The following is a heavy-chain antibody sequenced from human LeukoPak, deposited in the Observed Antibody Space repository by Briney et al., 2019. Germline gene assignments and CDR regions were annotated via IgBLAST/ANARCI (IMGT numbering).Heavy chain of an antibody. J-gene: IGHJ4*02. CDR2: ISDDGRSK. D-gene: IGHD4-17*01. CDR3: AKRPTDYGDYVSYFDH. Sequence: GGSLRLSCGASGFSFISYGMHRVRQAPGKGLEWVGVISDDGRSKDYADSVKGRFTISRDNSKDTLYLQMNSLRAEDTAVYYCAKRPTDYGDYVSYFDHWGQGTLVTVSS. CDR1: GFSFISYG. V-gene: IGHV3-30*18.